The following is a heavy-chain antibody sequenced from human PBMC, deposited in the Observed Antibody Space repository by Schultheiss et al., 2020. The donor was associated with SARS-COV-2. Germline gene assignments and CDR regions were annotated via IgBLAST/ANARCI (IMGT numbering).Heavy chain of an antibody. Sequence: GGSLRLSCAASGFTFSSYGMHWVRQAPGKGLAWVAVIWYDGSNKYYADSVKGRFTISRDNSRNTLYLEMNSLRAEDTAVYYCARAPSITGTTYGMDVWGQGTTVTVAS. J-gene: IGHJ6*02. CDR1: GFTFSSYG. D-gene: IGHD1-7*01. CDR2: IWYDGSNK. V-gene: IGHV3-33*01. CDR3: ARAPSITGTTYGMDV.